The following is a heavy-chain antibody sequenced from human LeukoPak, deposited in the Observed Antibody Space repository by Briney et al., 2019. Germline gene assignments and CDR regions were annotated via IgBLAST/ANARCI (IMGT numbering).Heavy chain of an antibody. Sequence: SVKVSCKASGGTFSSYAISWVRQAPGQGLEWMGGIIPIFGTANYAQKFQGRVTITADESTSTAYMELSSLRSEDTAVYYCAKDSPPFYGMDVWGQGTTVTVSS. D-gene: IGHD3-3*02. CDR3: AKDSPPFYGMDV. J-gene: IGHJ6*02. V-gene: IGHV1-69*13. CDR2: IIPIFGTA. CDR1: GGTFSSYA.